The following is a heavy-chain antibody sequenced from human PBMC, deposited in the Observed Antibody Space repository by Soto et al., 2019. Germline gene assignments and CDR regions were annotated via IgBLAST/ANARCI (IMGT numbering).Heavy chain of an antibody. J-gene: IGHJ6*02. CDR3: ARGGLGYCSGGSCYSAELSRYYYGMDV. V-gene: IGHV4-4*02. CDR2: VFRSGDT. D-gene: IGHD2-15*01. Sequence: ASETLSLTCTVSGFSIAHGQWWSWVRQSPGKGLEWIGEVFRSGDTNYNPSLKSRVTISMDTSNNQFSLKLASATAADTAVYYCARGGLGYCSGGSCYSAELSRYYYGMDVWGQGTTVTVSS. CDR1: GFSIAHGQW.